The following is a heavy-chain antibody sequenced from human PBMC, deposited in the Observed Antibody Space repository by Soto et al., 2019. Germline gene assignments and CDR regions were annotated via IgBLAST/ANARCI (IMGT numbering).Heavy chain of an antibody. Sequence: LRLSCAASGFAFSGSAMYWVRQASGKGPEWVGRIRSKGHNYATEYAASVKGRFTISRDDSKNTAYLQMNSLQTEDTAVYYCTRDLFSYDYSGILWFDPWGQGTLVTVSS. CDR1: GFAFSGSA. D-gene: IGHD3-16*01. CDR3: TRDLFSYDYSGILWFDP. CDR2: IRSKGHNYAT. J-gene: IGHJ5*02. V-gene: IGHV3-73*01.